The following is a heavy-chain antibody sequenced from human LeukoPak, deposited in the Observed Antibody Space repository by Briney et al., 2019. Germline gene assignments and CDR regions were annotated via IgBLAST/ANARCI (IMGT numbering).Heavy chain of an antibody. CDR1: GFTFSSYG. CDR2: IWYDGSNK. V-gene: IGHV3-33*01. J-gene: IGHJ6*02. CDR3: AREESGV. D-gene: IGHD3-10*01. Sequence: GGSLRLSCAASGFTFSSYGMHWVRQAPGKGLEWVAVIWYDGSNKYYADSVMGRFTISRDNSKDTLYLQMNSLRAEDTAVYYCAREESGVWGQETTVTVSS.